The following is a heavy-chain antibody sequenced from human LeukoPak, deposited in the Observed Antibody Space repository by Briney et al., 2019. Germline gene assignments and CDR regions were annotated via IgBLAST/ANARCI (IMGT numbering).Heavy chain of an antibody. J-gene: IGHJ5*02. V-gene: IGHV1-8*01. CDR2: VNPNIGST. CDR3: ARWVPAPGFDP. CDR1: GYTFTSYD. Sequence: ASVKVSCKASGYTFTSYDINWVRQAPGQGLEWMGWVNPNIGSTGYAQKFQGRVTMTRDTSISTAYMELSSLRSDDTAVYYCARWVPAPGFDPWGRGTLVTVSS.